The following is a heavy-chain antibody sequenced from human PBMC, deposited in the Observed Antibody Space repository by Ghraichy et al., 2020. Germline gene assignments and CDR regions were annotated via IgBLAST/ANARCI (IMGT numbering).Heavy chain of an antibody. Sequence: GGSLRLSCTASGFTFGDYAMSWVRQAPGKGLEWVGFIRSKAYGGTTEYAASVKGRFTISRDDSKSIAYLQMNSLKTEDTAVYYCTTAREYFDWLWPMDVWGKGTTVTVSS. CDR2: IRSKAYGGTT. D-gene: IGHD3-9*01. V-gene: IGHV3-49*04. J-gene: IGHJ6*03. CDR3: TTAREYFDWLWPMDV. CDR1: GFTFGDYA.